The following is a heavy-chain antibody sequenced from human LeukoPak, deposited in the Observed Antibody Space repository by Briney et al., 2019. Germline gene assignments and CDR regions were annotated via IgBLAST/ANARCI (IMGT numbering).Heavy chain of an antibody. Sequence: GGSLRLSCGAPGFTFDTYWMHWVRQAPGKGLVWVSGINSDGGTTTYADSVKGRFTISRDNAKNTLYLQMNNLRAEDTAIYYCATDYYVSGSYYRLFYWGQGTLVTVSS. CDR2: INSDGGTT. D-gene: IGHD3-10*01. V-gene: IGHV3-74*01. CDR1: GFTFDTYW. J-gene: IGHJ4*02. CDR3: ATDYYVSGSYYRLFY.